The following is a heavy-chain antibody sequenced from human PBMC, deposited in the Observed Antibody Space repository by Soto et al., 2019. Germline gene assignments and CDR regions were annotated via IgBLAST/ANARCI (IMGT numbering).Heavy chain of an antibody. Sequence: QVHLVQSGAEVKKPGASVKVSCKASGYTFTSYGITWVRQAPGQGLEWMGSISAHNGNTAYAQKLQGRIIVTRDTSTSTAYMELRSLISDDTAVYYCARGRYGDYWGQGALVTVSS. D-gene: IGHD1-1*01. CDR3: ARGRYGDY. CDR1: GYTFTSYG. CDR2: ISAHNGNT. V-gene: IGHV1-18*01. J-gene: IGHJ4*02.